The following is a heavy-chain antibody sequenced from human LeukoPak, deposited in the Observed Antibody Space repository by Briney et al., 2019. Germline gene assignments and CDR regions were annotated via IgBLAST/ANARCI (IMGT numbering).Heavy chain of an antibody. CDR3: AKGVRDRITIFGVVKGSLYYGMDV. D-gene: IGHD3-3*01. J-gene: IGHJ6*02. Sequence: YADSVKGRFTISRDNSKNTLYLQMNSLRAEDTAVYYCAKGVRDRITIFGVVKGSLYYGMDVWGQGTTVTVSS. V-gene: IGHV3-30*02.